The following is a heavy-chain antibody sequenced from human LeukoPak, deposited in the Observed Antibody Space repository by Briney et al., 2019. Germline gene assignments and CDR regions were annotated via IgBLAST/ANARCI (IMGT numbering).Heavy chain of an antibody. Sequence: GGSLRLSCVGSGFSFGAHAMHWVRQIPGKGLEWVAVTSFDSRSKHYADSVEGRFTISRDNAKNSLYLQMNSLRAEDTAVYYCARGGAVAGGGHYGMDVWGQGTTVTVSS. J-gene: IGHJ6*02. V-gene: IGHV3-30*04. CDR2: TSFDSRSK. CDR3: ARGGAVAGGGHYGMDV. D-gene: IGHD6-19*01. CDR1: GFSFGAHA.